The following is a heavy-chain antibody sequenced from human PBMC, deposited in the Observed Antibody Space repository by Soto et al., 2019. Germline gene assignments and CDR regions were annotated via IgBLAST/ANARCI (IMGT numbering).Heavy chain of an antibody. CDR2: ISAYNGNT. Sequence: ASVNVSCTASGYTFTSYGISWVRQAPGQGLEWMGWISAYNGNTNYAQKLQGRVTMTTDTSTSTAYMELRSLRSDDTAVYYCAREDNCSGGSCYWFDPWGQGTLVTVS. V-gene: IGHV1-18*01. D-gene: IGHD2-15*01. J-gene: IGHJ5*02. CDR3: AREDNCSGGSCYWFDP. CDR1: GYTFTSYG.